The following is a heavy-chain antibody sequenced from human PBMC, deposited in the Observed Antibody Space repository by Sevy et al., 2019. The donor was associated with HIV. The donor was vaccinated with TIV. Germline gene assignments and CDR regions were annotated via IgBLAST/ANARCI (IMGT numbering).Heavy chain of an antibody. CDR1: GFTFSSYS. J-gene: IGHJ6*02. D-gene: IGHD3-10*01. Sequence: GGSLRLSCAASGFTFSSYSMNWVRQAPGKGLEWVSSISSSSSYIYYADSVKGRFTISRDNAKNSLYLQMNSLRAEDTAVYYWARDSLSPYYYGSGSYYKYYYYYGMDVWGQGTTVTVSS. CDR3: ARDSLSPYYYGSGSYYKYYYYYGMDV. CDR2: ISSSSSYI. V-gene: IGHV3-21*01.